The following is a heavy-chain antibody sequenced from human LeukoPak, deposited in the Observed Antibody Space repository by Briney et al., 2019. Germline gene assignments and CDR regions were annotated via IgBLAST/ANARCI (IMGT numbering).Heavy chain of an antibody. J-gene: IGHJ4*02. CDR2: IRYDGSNK. D-gene: IGHD2-8*01. V-gene: IGHV3-30*02. Sequence: GGSLRLSCAASGFTFSSYGMHWGRQAPGKGLEWVAFIRYDGSNKYYADSAKGRFTISRDNSKNTLYLQMNSLRAEDTAVYYCAKDLLGVYCTNGVCYQNYWGQGTLVTVSS. CDR3: AKDLLGVYCTNGVCYQNY. CDR1: GFTFSSYG.